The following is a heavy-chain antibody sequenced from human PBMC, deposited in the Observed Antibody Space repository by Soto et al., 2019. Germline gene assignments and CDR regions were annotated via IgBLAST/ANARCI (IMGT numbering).Heavy chain of an antibody. V-gene: IGHV5-51*01. D-gene: IGHD3-22*01. Sequence: GESLKISCRTSGYRFTSYWIAWVRQMPGKGLEWMGIIFPSDSDTRYSASFQGQVTISADRSTSTVFLQWASLKASDTAVYFCARKDKSGYFNWFDPWVQGALVTV. CDR2: IFPSDSDT. CDR1: GYRFTSYW. J-gene: IGHJ5*02. CDR3: ARKDKSGYFNWFDP.